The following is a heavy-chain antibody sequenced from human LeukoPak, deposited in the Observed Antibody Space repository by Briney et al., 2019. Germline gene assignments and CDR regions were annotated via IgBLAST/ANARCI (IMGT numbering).Heavy chain of an antibody. V-gene: IGHV3-7*01. CDR1: GFTSSSYW. Sequence: GGSLRLSCAASGFTSSSYWMNWVRQAPGKGLEWVANIKLDGSEKYYVDSVKGRFTISRDNAENSLYLQMNSLRAEDTAVYYCARGGVDYWGRGTPVTVSS. J-gene: IGHJ4*02. CDR3: ARGGVDY. CDR2: IKLDGSEK. D-gene: IGHD3-3*01.